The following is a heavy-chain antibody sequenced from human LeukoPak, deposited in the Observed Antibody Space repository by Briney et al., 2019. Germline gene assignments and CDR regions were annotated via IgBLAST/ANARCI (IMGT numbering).Heavy chain of an antibody. V-gene: IGHV3-21*01. D-gene: IGHD3-22*01. CDR2: ISSSSSYI. Sequence: GGSLGLSCAASGFTFSSYSMNWVRQAPGKGLEWVSSISSSSSYIYYADSVKGRFTISRDNAKNSLYLQMNSLRAEDTAVYYCARTYDSSGYYPYYFDYWGQGTLVTVSS. CDR1: GFTFSSYS. CDR3: ARTYDSSGYYPYYFDY. J-gene: IGHJ4*02.